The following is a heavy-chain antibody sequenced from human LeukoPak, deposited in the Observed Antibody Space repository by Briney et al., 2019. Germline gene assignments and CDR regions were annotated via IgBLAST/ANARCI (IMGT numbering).Heavy chain of an antibody. J-gene: IGHJ4*02. V-gene: IGHV3-23*01. CDR2: ISNNGGYT. CDR1: GFTFINYA. Sequence: PGGSLRLSCTASGFTFINYAMNWGRQAPGKGLEWVSAISNNGGYTYYADSVQGRFTISRDNSKSTLCLQMNSLRAEDTAVYHCAKQLGYCSDGSCYFPYWGQGTLVTVSS. CDR3: AKQLGYCSDGSCYFPY. D-gene: IGHD2-15*01.